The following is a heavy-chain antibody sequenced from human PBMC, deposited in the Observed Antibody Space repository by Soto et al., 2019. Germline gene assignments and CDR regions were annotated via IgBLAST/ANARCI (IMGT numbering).Heavy chain of an antibody. V-gene: IGHV3-7*03. CDR1: GFTFSSYW. J-gene: IGHJ6*02. D-gene: IGHD2-2*01. CDR3: ARDPEDIVVVPAAVDGMDV. Sequence: PGGSLRLSCAASGFTFSSYWMSWVRQAPGKGLEWVANIKQDGSEKYYVDSVKGRFTISRDNAKNSLYLQMNSLRAEDTAVYYCARDPEDIVVVPAAVDGMDVWGQGTTVTVSS. CDR2: IKQDGSEK.